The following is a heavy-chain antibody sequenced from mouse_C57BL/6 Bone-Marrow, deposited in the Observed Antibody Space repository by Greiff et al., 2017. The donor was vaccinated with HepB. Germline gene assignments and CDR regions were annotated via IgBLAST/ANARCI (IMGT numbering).Heavy chain of an antibody. CDR1: GFTFSSYA. D-gene: IGHD2-2*01. J-gene: IGHJ2*01. V-gene: IGHV5-9-1*02. CDR2: ISSGGDYI. CDR3: TRDGVTTGYFDY. Sequence: EVHLVESGEGLVKPGGSLKLSCAASGFTFSSYAMSWVRQTPEKRLEWVAYISSGGDYIYYADTVKGRFTISRDNARNTLYLQMSSLKSEDTAMYYCTRDGVTTGYFDYWGQGTTLTVSS.